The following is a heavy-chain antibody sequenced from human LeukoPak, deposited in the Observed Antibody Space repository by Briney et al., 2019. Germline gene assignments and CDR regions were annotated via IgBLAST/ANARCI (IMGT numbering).Heavy chain of an antibody. Sequence: PSETLSLTCSVYGGSLSPYYWNWIRQPPGKGLEWIGEINHRGSTTYNPSLKSRVTISVDTSKNQFSLTLPSVTAADTAVYFCAREGDIPGSHPSSYYYYMDVWGKGTAVTVSS. CDR3: AREGDIPGSHPSSYYYYMDV. J-gene: IGHJ6*03. CDR2: INHRGST. V-gene: IGHV4-34*01. CDR1: GGSLSPYY. D-gene: IGHD2-2*01.